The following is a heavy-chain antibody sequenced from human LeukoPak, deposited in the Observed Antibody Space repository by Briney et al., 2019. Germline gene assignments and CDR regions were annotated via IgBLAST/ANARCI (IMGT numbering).Heavy chain of an antibody. CDR3: STWAFYHGLDV. Sequence: GGSLRLSCAASGFSFGDYAMHWVRQIPGKGLECVAHIHVDGGRTFYADSVNGRFTISRDNGKNFLYLQMNSLTSDDTALYYCSTWAFYHGLDVWGQGTAVTVSS. CDR2: IHVDGGRT. V-gene: IGHV3-43*02. D-gene: IGHD2/OR15-2a*01. J-gene: IGHJ6*02. CDR1: GFSFGDYA.